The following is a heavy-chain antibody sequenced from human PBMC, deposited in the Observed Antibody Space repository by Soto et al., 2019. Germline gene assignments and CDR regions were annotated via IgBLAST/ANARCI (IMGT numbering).Heavy chain of an antibody. D-gene: IGHD6-6*01. CDR1: GFTFSSYG. CDR3: AKGPQGQLVDFDY. V-gene: IGHV3-30*18. Sequence: GGSLRLSCAASGFTFSSYGMHWVRQAPGKGLEWVAVISYDGSNKYYADSVKGRFTISRDNSKNTLYLQMNSLRAEDTAVYYCAKGPQGQLVDFDYWGQGTLVTVSS. J-gene: IGHJ4*02. CDR2: ISYDGSNK.